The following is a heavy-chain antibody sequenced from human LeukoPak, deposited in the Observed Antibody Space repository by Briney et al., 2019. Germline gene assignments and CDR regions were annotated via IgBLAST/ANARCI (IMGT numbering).Heavy chain of an antibody. D-gene: IGHD3-10*01. CDR3: ARAPYCGSGSYLRFDY. Sequence: GASVRVSCKASGCTFTSYYMHWVRQAPGQGLEWMGIINPSGGSTSYAQKFQGRVTMTRDTSTSTVYMELSSLRSEDTAVYYCARAPYCGSGSYLRFDYWGQGTLVTVSS. J-gene: IGHJ4*02. CDR2: INPSGGST. CDR1: GCTFTSYY. V-gene: IGHV1-46*01.